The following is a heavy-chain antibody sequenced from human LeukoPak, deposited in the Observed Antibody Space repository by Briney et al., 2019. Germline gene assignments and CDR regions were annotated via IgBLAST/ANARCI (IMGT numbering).Heavy chain of an antibody. CDR3: ARAAYCTNGVCHISFFDY. Sequence: PSETLSLTCAVYGGSFSGYYWSWIRQPPGKGLEWIGEINHSGSTNYNPSLKSRVTISVDTSKNQFSLKLSSVTAADTAVYYCARAAYCTNGVCHISFFDYWGQGTLVTVSS. D-gene: IGHD2-8*01. CDR2: INHSGST. CDR1: GGSFSGYY. V-gene: IGHV4-34*01. J-gene: IGHJ4*02.